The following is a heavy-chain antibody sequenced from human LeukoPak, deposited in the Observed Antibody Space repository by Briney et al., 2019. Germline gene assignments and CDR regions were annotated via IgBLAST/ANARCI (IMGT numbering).Heavy chain of an antibody. Sequence: ASVKVSCKASGYTFIGYYIHWVRQAPGQGLEWMGWINPDSGGTKYAQKFQGRVTMTRDTAISTVYMELSRLRFDDTAVFYCGRTWGGWGSPSLGYWGQGALVTVSS. CDR1: GYTFIGYY. CDR3: GRTWGGWGSPSLGY. V-gene: IGHV1-2*02. D-gene: IGHD3-16*01. J-gene: IGHJ4*02. CDR2: INPDSGGT.